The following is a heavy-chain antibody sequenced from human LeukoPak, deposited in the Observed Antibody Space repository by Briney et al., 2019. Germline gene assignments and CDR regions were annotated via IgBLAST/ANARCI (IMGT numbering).Heavy chain of an antibody. Sequence: GSLRLSCAASGFTFSDYYMSWIRQAPGKGLEWVSYISSSGSTIYYADSVKGRFTISRDNSKNTLYLQMNSLRAEDTAVYYCARDYLDWYFDLWGRGTLVTVSS. V-gene: IGHV3-11*04. J-gene: IGHJ2*01. CDR3: ARDYLDWYFDL. CDR1: GFTFSDYY. CDR2: ISSSGSTI.